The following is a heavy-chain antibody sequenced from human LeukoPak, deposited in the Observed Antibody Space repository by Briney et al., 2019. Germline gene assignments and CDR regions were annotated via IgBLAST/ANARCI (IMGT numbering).Heavy chain of an antibody. CDR2: ISSSSSYI. V-gene: IGHV3-21*01. CDR3: ARDPTYYYMDV. CDR1: GLTFSSYS. J-gene: IGHJ6*03. Sequence: GGSLRLSCAASGLTFSSYSMNWVRQAPGKGLEWVSSISSSSSYIYYADSVKGRFTISRDNAKNSLYLQMNGLRAEDTAVYYCARDPTYYYMDVWGKGTTVTVSS.